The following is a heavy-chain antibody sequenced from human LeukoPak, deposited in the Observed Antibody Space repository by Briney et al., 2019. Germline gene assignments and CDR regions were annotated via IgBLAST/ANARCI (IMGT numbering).Heavy chain of an antibody. CDR2: ISGSGGST. D-gene: IGHD3-16*01. J-gene: IGHJ4*02. Sequence: ETLSLTCAVYGGSFSSYYWSWVRQAPGKGLEWVSAISGSGGSTYYADSVKGRFTISRDNSKNTLYLQMNSLRAEDTAVYYCAKDGGDWGQGTLVTVSS. V-gene: IGHV3-23*01. CDR3: AKDGGD. CDR1: GGSFSSYY.